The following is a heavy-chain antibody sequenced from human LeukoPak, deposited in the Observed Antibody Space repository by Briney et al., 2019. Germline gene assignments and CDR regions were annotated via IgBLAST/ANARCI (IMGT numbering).Heavy chain of an antibody. CDR1: GF. V-gene: IGHV3-7*01. D-gene: IGHD3-10*01. Sequence: GGSLRLSCAASGFRQAPGKGLEWVANIKQDGSEKYYVDSVKGRFTISRDNAKNSLYLQMNSLRAEDTAMYYCARPLMYYFGSETYYWFDPWGQGTLVTVSS. J-gene: IGHJ5*02. CDR3: ARPLMYYFGSETYYWFDP. CDR2: IKQDGSEK.